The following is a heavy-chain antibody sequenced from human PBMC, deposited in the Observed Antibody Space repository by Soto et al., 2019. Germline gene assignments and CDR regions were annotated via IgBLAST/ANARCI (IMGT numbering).Heavy chain of an antibody. CDR1: GYTFTSYG. CDR3: ARDSPSPIFGVVIPTPSYYHGIHV. CDR2: ISAYNDNT. D-gene: IGHD3-3*02. J-gene: IGHJ6*02. V-gene: IGHV1-18*01. Sequence: ASVKVSCKASGYTFTSYGISWVRQAPGQGLEWMGWISAYNDNTNYAQKLQGRVTMTTDTSTSTAYMELRSLRSDDTAVCYCARDSPSPIFGVVIPTPSYYHGIHVWGQGXTLTAYS.